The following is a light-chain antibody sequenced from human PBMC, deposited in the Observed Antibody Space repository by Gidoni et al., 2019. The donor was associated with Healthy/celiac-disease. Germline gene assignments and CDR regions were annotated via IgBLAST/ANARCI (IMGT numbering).Light chain of an antibody. CDR3: QKYNSAPLIT. CDR2: AAS. J-gene: IGKJ5*01. V-gene: IGKV1-27*01. Sequence: IQMTTSPSSLSASVGDRVTITCRASQGISNYLAWYQQKPGKVPKLLIYAASTLQSGVPSRFSGSGSGTDFTLTISSLQPEDVATYYCQKYNSAPLITFGQGTRLEIK. CDR1: QGISNY.